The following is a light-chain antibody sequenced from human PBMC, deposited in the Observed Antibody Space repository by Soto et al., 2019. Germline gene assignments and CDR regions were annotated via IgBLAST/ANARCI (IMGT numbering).Light chain of an antibody. Sequence: QSALTQPLSASGTPGQRVTISCSGSSSNIGSNTVNWYQQLPGTAPKLLIYSNNQRPSGVPDRFSGSKSGTSASLAISGLQSEDEADYYCAAWDDSLNAFYVFGTGTKVTVL. CDR1: SSNIGSNT. V-gene: IGLV1-44*01. CDR3: AAWDDSLNAFYV. CDR2: SNN. J-gene: IGLJ1*01.